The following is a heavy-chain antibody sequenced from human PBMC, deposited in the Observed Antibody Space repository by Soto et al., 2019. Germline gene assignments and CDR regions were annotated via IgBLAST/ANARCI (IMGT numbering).Heavy chain of an antibody. D-gene: IGHD6-13*01. CDR3: ARDPGRGAAAGTGYNWFDP. CDR1: GGSISSGGYY. V-gene: IGHV4-31*03. Sequence: SETLSLTCTVSGGSISSGGYYWSWIRQHPGKGLEWIGYTYYSGSTYYNPSLKSRVTISVDTSKNQFSLKLSSVTAADTAVYYCARDPGRGAAAGTGYNWFDPWGQGTLVTVSS. CDR2: TYYSGST. J-gene: IGHJ5*02.